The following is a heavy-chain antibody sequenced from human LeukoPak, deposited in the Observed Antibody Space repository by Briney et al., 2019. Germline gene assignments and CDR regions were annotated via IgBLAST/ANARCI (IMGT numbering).Heavy chain of an antibody. CDR1: GESFSGYY. V-gene: IGHV4-59*01. CDR2: ISYTGST. Sequence: PSETLSLTCAVYGESFSGYYWRWIRQPPGKGLEWIGYISYTGSTDYNPSLKSRVTISVDMSKNQFSLKVSSVTAADTAVYYCARGSVYFDSWGQGTLVTVSS. J-gene: IGHJ4*02. CDR3: ARGSVYFDS.